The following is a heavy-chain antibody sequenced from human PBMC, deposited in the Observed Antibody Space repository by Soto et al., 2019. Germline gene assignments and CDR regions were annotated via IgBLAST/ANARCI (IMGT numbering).Heavy chain of an antibody. CDR1: GGTFSSYA. D-gene: IGHD3-22*01. CDR2: IIPIFGTA. V-gene: IGHV1-69*13. Sequence: VASVKVSCKASGGTFSSYAISWVRQAPGQGLEWMGGIIPIFGTANYAQKFQGRVTITADESTSTAYMELSSLRSEDTAVYYCARDPDYYDSSGSVWGQGTTVTVSS. J-gene: IGHJ6*02. CDR3: ARDPDYYDSSGSV.